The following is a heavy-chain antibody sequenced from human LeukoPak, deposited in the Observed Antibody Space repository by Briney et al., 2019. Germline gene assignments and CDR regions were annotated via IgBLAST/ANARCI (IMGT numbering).Heavy chain of an antibody. CDR2: IIPIFGTA. J-gene: IGHJ6*04. V-gene: IGHV1-69*13. CDR1: LGTLSSYV. CDR3: ARDFGYYYGSGSLYYYYGMDV. Sequence: VNVSRKASLGTLSSYVISWVRQAPGQGVEWMGGIIPIFGTANYAQKFQGRVTITADDSSSTAYMEPSSLRSEDTAVYYWARDFGYYYGSGSLYYYYGMDVWGKGTTVTVSS. D-gene: IGHD3-10*01.